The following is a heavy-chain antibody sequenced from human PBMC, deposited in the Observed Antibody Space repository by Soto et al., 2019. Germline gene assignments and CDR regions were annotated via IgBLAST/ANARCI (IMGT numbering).Heavy chain of an antibody. CDR1: GVSTSNHY. D-gene: IGHD2-2*01. CDR3: ARGGGSPYHDHEFDY. V-gene: IGHV4-59*11. CDR2: IDYRGTT. Sequence: QVQLHESGPGLLKPSEPLSLTCSVSGVSTSNHYWTWIRQPPGQGPEWIGCIDYRGTTNYNASFHSRVPIAVHASKNQLSLRLSPVTTADTAVYYCARGGGSPYHDHEFDYWGQGILVTVSS. J-gene: IGHJ4*02.